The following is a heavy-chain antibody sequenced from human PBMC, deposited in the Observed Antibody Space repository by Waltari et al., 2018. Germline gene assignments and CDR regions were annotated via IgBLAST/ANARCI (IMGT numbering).Heavy chain of an antibody. D-gene: IGHD3-3*01. Sequence: QVQLVESGGGVVQSGRSLRLSCVGSGFTFTNHGMNWVRQAPGKGLGWGAVIWYDGSNKNYVDSVNGRFTISRDNSKNTMYLEMNRLRAEDTAVYFCARGDGGSGLGASDIWGQGTMVTVSS. V-gene: IGHV3-33*01. CDR2: IWYDGSNK. CDR1: GFTFTNHG. CDR3: ARGDGGSGLGASDI. J-gene: IGHJ3*02.